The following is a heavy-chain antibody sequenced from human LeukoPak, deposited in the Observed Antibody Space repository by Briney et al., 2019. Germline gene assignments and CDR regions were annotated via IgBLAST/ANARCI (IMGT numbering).Heavy chain of an antibody. D-gene: IGHD3-16*01. J-gene: IGHJ4*02. CDR3: TTWGY. CDR2: ITVSGGST. V-gene: IGHV3-23*01. Sequence: PGKSLGLSCAASGFTFSPYAMSWVRQAPGKGLQWVSTITVSGGSTYYADSVKGRFTISRDNSRNTLYLQMNSLRAEDTAVYYCTTWGYWGQGTLVTVSS. CDR1: GFTFSPYA.